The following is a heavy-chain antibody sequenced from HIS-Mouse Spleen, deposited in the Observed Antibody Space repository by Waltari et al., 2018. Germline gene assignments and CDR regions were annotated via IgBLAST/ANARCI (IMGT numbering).Heavy chain of an antibody. Sequence: QVQLQESGPGLVKPSETLSLTCTVSGYSISSGYYWGWIRQPPGKGLEWIESIEHSGSTSYNPSLKSRVTISVDTSKNQFSLKLSSVTAADTAVYYCARVKTWGQGTLVTVSS. CDR1: GYSISSGYY. CDR3: ARVKT. V-gene: IGHV4-38-2*02. CDR2: IEHSGST. J-gene: IGHJ5*02.